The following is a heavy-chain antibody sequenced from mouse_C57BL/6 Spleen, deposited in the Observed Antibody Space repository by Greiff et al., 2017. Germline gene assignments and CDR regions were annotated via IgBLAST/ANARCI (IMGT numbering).Heavy chain of an antibody. Sequence: EVQLQQSGPVLVKPGASVKMSCKASGYTFTDYYMNWVKQRPGKSLEWIGVINPYNGGTSYNQKFKGKATLTGDKSSSTAYLELNSLTSEDSAVYYCARGYGRSPLDYWGQGTTLTVSS. D-gene: IGHD1-1*01. CDR1: GYTFTDYY. CDR3: ARGYGRSPLDY. V-gene: IGHV1-19*01. CDR2: INPYNGGT. J-gene: IGHJ2*01.